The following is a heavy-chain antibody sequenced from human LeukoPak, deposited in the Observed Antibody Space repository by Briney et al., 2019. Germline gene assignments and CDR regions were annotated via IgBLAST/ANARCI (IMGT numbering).Heavy chain of an antibody. V-gene: IGHV4-59*08. CDR3: ARQVFGSGWYPNYFDY. CDR1: GGSINNYY. J-gene: IGHJ4*02. D-gene: IGHD6-19*01. Sequence: SETLSLTCTVSGGSINNYYWSWIRQPPGKGLEWIGYIYYSGSTNYNPSLKSRVTISVDTSKNQFSLKLSSVTAADTGVYYCARQVFGSGWYPNYFDYWGQGTLVTVSS. CDR2: IYYSGST.